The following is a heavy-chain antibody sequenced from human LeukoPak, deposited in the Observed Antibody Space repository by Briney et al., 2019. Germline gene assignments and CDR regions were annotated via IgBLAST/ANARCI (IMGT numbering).Heavy chain of an antibody. Sequence: SETLSLTCTVSGGSISSGSYCWSWIRQPAGKGLEWIGHIHISGNTNYNPSLKSRVTISVDTSKNQFSLKLSSVTAADTAVYYCARDLRGLRGYCSGGSCYSRIDYYYYYYMDVWGKGTTVTVSS. CDR2: IHISGNT. CDR1: GGSISSGSYC. V-gene: IGHV4-61*10. J-gene: IGHJ6*03. CDR3: ARDLRGLRGYCSGGSCYSRIDYYYYYYMDV. D-gene: IGHD2-15*01.